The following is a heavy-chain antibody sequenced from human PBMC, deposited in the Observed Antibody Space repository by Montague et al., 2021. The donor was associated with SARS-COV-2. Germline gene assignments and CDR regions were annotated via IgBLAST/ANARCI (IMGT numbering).Heavy chain of an antibody. CDR1: GGSISSSNYY. D-gene: IGHD2-15*01. J-gene: IGHJ4*02. CDR2: MYYSGST. V-gene: IGHV4-39*01. Sequence: SETLSLTCTVSGGSISSSNYYWGWIRQPPGKGLEWIGNMYYSGSTYYNPSLKSRVTISIDTSKNQFSLRVNSVTAADTAVYYCARHYSATLPAVYWGQGTLVTVSS. CDR3: ARHYSATLPAVY.